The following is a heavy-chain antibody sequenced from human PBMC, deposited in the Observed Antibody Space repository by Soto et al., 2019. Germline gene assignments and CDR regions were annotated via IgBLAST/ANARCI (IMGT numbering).Heavy chain of an antibody. D-gene: IGHD3-22*01. CDR3: ARSAFYADSTGSYHVFDP. V-gene: IGHV3-23*01. Sequence: GGSLRLSCAASGFIFENFGMSWVRQAPGKGLEWISSISGSGFKKYYADSVKGRFTISRDNSKSTVYLELNNLSAEDTAVYFCARSAFYADSTGSYHVFDPWGQGTLVTVSS. J-gene: IGHJ5*02. CDR1: GFIFENFG. CDR2: ISGSGFKK.